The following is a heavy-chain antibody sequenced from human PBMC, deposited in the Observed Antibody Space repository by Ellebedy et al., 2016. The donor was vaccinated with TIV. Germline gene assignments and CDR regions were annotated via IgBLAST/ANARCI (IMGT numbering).Heavy chain of an antibody. J-gene: IGHJ4*02. CDR2: INHSGST. D-gene: IGHD3-10*01. Sequence: SETLSLTCAVSGGSFSGYYWSWIRQPPGKGLEWIGEINHSGSTNYNPSLKSRVTISVDTSENQFSRELSPVTAADTAVYYCARGHRLTMVRGVNIKPYVDYWGQGTLVTVSS. CDR3: ARGHRLTMVRGVNIKPYVDY. V-gene: IGHV4-34*01. CDR1: GGSFSGYY.